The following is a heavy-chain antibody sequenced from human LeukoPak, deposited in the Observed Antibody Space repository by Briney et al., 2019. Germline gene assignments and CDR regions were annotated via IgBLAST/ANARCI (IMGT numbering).Heavy chain of an antibody. J-gene: IGHJ6*02. Sequence: SETLSLTCAVYGGSFRGYYSSSVRHPPRKGLECVGEINLSVSTNSNPSLKSRATISVDPSKNQFSLKLSSVTAADTAVYYCARMRTDYDFWSGYKYYYYGMDVWGQGTTVTVSS. D-gene: IGHD3-3*01. CDR2: INLSVST. CDR1: GGSFRGYY. V-gene: IGHV4-34*01. CDR3: ARMRTDYDFWSGYKYYYYGMDV.